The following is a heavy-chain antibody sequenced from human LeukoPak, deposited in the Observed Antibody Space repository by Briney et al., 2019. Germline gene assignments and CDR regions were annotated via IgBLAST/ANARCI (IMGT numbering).Heavy chain of an antibody. J-gene: IGHJ4*02. CDR3: ARQGRGDGYNLGPFDY. CDR1: GYSFTSYW. D-gene: IGHD5-24*01. Sequence: GESLKISCKGSGYSFTSYWIGWVRQMPGKGLEWMGIIYPGDSDTRYSPSFQGQVTISADKSISTAYLQWSSLKASDTAMYYCARQGRGDGYNLGPFDYWGQGTLVTVSS. V-gene: IGHV5-51*01. CDR2: IYPGDSDT.